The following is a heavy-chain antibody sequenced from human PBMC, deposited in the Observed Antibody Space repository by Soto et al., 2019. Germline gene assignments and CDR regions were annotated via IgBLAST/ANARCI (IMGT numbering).Heavy chain of an antibody. CDR1: GASCESYY. Sequence: PSETLSLTCGLFGASCESYYWSWIRQSPGKGLEWIGEINRSGGTNYNPSLKSRATISVDTSKNQFSVRLNSVTASDTAVYYCAPLSVSLSGPYGIHVWGKGTTVTVSS. V-gene: IGHV4-34*01. J-gene: IGHJ6*04. D-gene: IGHD2-15*01. CDR3: APLSVSLSGPYGIHV. CDR2: INRSGGT.